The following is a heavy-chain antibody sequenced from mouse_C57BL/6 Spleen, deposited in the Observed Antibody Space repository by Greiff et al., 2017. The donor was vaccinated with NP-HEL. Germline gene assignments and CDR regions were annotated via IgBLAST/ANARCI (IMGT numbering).Heavy chain of an antibody. CDR2: IYPGDGDA. D-gene: IGHD1-3*01. CDR1: GYASSSPW. J-gene: IGHJ2*01. Sequence: QVQLQQSGPELVKPGASVKISCKASGYASSSPWTNWVKQRPGTGLEWIGRIYPGDGDANYNGKFKGKATLTADKSSSTAYMQLSSLNSEDSAVYFCARKLNLYFDYGGQGTTLTGSS. CDR3: ARKLNLYFDY. V-gene: IGHV1-82*01.